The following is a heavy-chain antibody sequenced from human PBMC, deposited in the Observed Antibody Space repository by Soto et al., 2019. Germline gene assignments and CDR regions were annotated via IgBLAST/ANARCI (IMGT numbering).Heavy chain of an antibody. D-gene: IGHD3-10*01. Sequence: QVQLVQSGAEMKKPRSSMKVSCQSSGGTFNTYAMNWVRQAPGQGPEWMGDISPMFGAANYAPKFQGRVTITADESTGTSYMQLSSLTSEDTALYFCAREVQVHTPAFVYWGQGTLVTVSS. CDR3: AREVQVHTPAFVY. CDR2: ISPMFGAA. CDR1: GGTFNTYA. J-gene: IGHJ4*02. V-gene: IGHV1-69*19.